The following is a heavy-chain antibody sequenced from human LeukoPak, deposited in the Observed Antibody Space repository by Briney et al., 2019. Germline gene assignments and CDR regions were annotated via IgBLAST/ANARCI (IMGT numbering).Heavy chain of an antibody. CDR3: ARVDGDYFGWFDP. CDR2: MNHSGST. Sequence: PSETLSLTCAVYGGSFSGYYWSWIRQPPGKGLEWIGEMNHSGSTNYNPSLKSRATISVDTSKNQFSLKLSSVTAADTGVYYCARVDGDYFGWFDPWGQGTLVTVSS. J-gene: IGHJ5*02. CDR1: GGSFSGYY. D-gene: IGHD4-17*01. V-gene: IGHV4-34*01.